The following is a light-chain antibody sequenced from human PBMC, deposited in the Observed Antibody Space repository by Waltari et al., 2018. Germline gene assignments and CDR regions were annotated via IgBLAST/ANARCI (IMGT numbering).Light chain of an antibody. CDR3: QHYLRLPVT. J-gene: IGKJ1*01. Sequence: EIVLTQSPGTLSLSVGERATVSCRASESVSRALAWYQQKPGQAPRLLIYGASTRATGIPDRFSGSCSGTDLSLTISRLGPDDVAGDYCQHYLRLPVTFGQGSTVEI. CDR1: ESVSRA. CDR2: GAS. V-gene: IGKV3-20*01.